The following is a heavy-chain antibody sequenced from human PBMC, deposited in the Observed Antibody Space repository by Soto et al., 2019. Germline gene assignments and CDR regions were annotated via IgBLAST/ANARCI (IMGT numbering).Heavy chain of an antibody. V-gene: IGHV3-7*01. CDR2: IKQDGSEK. D-gene: IGHD2-2*01. J-gene: IGHJ6*03. Sequence: GGSLRLSCAASGFTFSSYWMSWVRQAPGKGLEWVANIKQDGSEKYYVDSVKGRFTISRDNAKNSLYLKMNSLRAEDTAVYYCARVLYCSSTSCYGYYYYYYMDVWGKGTTVTVSS. CDR3: ARVLYCSSTSCYGYYYYYYMDV. CDR1: GFTFSSYW.